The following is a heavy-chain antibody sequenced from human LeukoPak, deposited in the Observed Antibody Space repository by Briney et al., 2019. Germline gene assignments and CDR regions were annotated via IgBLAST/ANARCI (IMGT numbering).Heavy chain of an antibody. D-gene: IGHD3-22*01. J-gene: IGHJ6*02. CDR3: ARETRYYDSSGYSAYYYYYGMDV. Sequence: ASVKVSCKASGDTFSSYAISWVRQAPGQGLEWMGGTIPIFGTANYAQKFQGRVTITADESTSTAYMELSSLRSEDTAVYYCARETRYYDSSGYSAYYYYYGMDVWGQGTTVTVSS. V-gene: IGHV1-69*13. CDR1: GDTFSSYA. CDR2: TIPIFGTA.